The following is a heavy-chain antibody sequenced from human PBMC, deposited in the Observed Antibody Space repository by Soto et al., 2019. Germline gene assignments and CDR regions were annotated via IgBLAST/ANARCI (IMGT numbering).Heavy chain of an antibody. D-gene: IGHD3-3*01. CDR2: INAGNGNT. Sequence: GASVKVSCKASGYTFTSYGISWVRQAPGQRLEWMGWINAGNGNTKYSQKFQGRVTITRDTSASTAYMELSSLRSEDTAVYYCAGDSYYDFWSGYYPYYYYFGMDVWGQGTTVTVSS. V-gene: IGHV1-3*01. J-gene: IGHJ6*02. CDR1: GYTFTSYG. CDR3: AGDSYYDFWSGYYPYYYYFGMDV.